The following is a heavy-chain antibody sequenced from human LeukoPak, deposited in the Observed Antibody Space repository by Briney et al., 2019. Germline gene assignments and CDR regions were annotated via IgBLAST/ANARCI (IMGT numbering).Heavy chain of an antibody. CDR2: IYYTGST. CDR1: GGSISSGDYY. V-gene: IGHV4-61*08. J-gene: IGHJ4*02. D-gene: IGHD1-26*01. Sequence: SETLSLTCTVSGGSISSGDYYWSWIRQPPGKGLEWIGYIYYTGSTNYNPSLKSRVTISVDTSKNQFSLKLSSVTAADTAVYYCARGLSGSYFGVFLDYWGQGTLVTVSS. CDR3: ARGLSGSYFGVFLDY.